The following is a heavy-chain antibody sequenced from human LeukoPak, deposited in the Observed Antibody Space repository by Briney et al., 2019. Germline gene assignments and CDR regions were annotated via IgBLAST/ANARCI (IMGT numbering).Heavy chain of an antibody. D-gene: IGHD6-13*01. CDR2: IYTSGNT. V-gene: IGHV4-4*07. CDR1: GGSITNYY. CDR3: ARVGSSWYIGLEI. J-gene: IGHJ4*02. Sequence: PSETLSLTCTVSGGSITNYYWAWIRQPAGKGLEWIGLIYTSGNTDYNPSLKSRVTISADTSKNQFSLKLSSVTAADTAVYYCARVGSSWYIGLEIWGQGTLVTVSS.